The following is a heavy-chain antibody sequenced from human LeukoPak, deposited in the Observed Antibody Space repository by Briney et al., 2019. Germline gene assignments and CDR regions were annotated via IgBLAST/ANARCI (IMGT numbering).Heavy chain of an antibody. V-gene: IGHV1-69*05. Sequence: GASVKVSCKASGGTFSSYAISWVRQAPGQGLEWMGGIIPIFGTASYAQKFQGRVTITTDESTSTAYMELSSLRSEDTAVYYCARVRAEYYDFWSGYYDYWGQGTLVTVSS. CDR3: ARVRAEYYDFWSGYYDY. CDR1: GGTFSSYA. J-gene: IGHJ4*02. CDR2: IIPIFGTA. D-gene: IGHD3-3*01.